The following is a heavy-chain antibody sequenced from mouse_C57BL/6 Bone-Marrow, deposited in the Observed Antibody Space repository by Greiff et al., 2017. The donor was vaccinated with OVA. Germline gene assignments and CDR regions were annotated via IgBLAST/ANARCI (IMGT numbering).Heavy chain of an antibody. V-gene: IGHV1-22*01. J-gene: IGHJ1*03. Sequence: EVHLVESGPELVKPGASVKMSCKASGYTFTDYHMHWVKQSHGKSLEWIGYINPNNGGTSYNQKFKGKATLTVNKSSSTAYMELRSLTSEDSAVYYCARLNYGSSYPWYFGGWGTGTTVTVSS. CDR1: GYTFTDYH. CDR2: INPNNGGT. CDR3: ARLNYGSSYPWYFGG. D-gene: IGHD1-1*01.